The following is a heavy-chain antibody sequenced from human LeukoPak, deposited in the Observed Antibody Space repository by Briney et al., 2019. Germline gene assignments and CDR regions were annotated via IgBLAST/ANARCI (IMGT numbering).Heavy chain of an antibody. CDR2: ISRSGSTK. Sequence: GGSLRLSCAASGFTFSNYWMTWVRQAPGKGLEWVSSISRSGSTKYYADSVKGRFTISRDNAKNSLFLQMNSLRAEDTAVYYCARVLRYCSGGNCYSGGLGYMDVWGKGTAVTISS. CDR1: GFTFSNYW. V-gene: IGHV3-11*01. D-gene: IGHD2-15*01. J-gene: IGHJ6*03. CDR3: ARVLRYCSGGNCYSGGLGYMDV.